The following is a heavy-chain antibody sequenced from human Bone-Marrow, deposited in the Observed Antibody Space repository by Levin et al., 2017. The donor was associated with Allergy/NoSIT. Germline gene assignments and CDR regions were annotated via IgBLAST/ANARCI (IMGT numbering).Heavy chain of an antibody. CDR2: IDWDDDK. J-gene: IGHJ3*02. CDR3: ARVKIYSSSYDAFDI. Sequence: SGPTLVKPTQTLTLTCTFSGFSLSTSGMCVSWIRQPPGKALEWLARIDWDDDKYYSTSLKTRLTISKDTTKNQVVLTMTNMDPVDTATYYCARVKIYSSSYDAFDIWGQGTMVTVSS. CDR1: GFSLSTSGMC. D-gene: IGHD6-13*01. V-gene: IGHV2-70*11.